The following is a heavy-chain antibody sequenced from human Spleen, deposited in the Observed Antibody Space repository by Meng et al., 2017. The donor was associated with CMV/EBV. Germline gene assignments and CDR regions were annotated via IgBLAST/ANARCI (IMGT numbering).Heavy chain of an antibody. D-gene: IGHD5-12*01. CDR1: GYNFTAYY. CDR3: ARGNKRYYRGSYYFDY. CDR2: INPKSGGS. J-gene: IGHJ4*02. Sequence: ASVKVSCKASGYNFTAYYLHWVRQAPGQGLEWMAWINPKSGGSNYAQKFQGRVTMTRDTSISAAYMELSRLTSDDTAVYFCARGNKRYYRGSYYFDYWGQGTLVTV. V-gene: IGHV1-2*02.